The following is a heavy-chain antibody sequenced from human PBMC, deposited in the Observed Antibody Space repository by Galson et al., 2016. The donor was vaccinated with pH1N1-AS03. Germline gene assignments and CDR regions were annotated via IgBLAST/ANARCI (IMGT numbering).Heavy chain of an antibody. V-gene: IGHV1-46*01. D-gene: IGHD3-10*01. CDR3: LAYGSGTQAYFDY. CDR1: GYTFTRYY. Sequence: VKVSCKASGYTFTRYYVHWVRQAPGEGLEWMGVIDPSGGGTTYAQKFQDRVTMTRDTSTSSAHMELSSLRFDDTAVYYCLAYGSGTQAYFDYWGQGTPVAVSS. J-gene: IGHJ4*02. CDR2: IDPSGGGT.